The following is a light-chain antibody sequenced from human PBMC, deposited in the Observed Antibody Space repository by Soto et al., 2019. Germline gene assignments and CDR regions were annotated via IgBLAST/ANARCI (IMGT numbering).Light chain of an antibody. V-gene: IGLV2-23*02. J-gene: IGLJ2*01. CDR1: SSDVGSYNL. CDR3: CSFAGRTTLV. Sequence: QSALSQPASVSGSPGHSITISCTGTSSDVGSYNLVAWYQQHPGKVPKLMIYEVNKRSSGVSTRFTGSKSGNTASLTISGLQAEDEADYYCCSFAGRTTLVFGGGTKVTVL. CDR2: EVN.